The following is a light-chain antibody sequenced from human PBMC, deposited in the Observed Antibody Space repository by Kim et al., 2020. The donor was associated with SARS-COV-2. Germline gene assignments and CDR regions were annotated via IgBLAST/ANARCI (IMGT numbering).Light chain of an antibody. CDR3: QQRSTWPPA. J-gene: IGKJ1*01. Sequence: WSAGKRATLSCRASQSVRKYLAWYQQKPGQSPRLLIHDTSNRATGIPARFSGSGSGTDFTLTISSLEPEDFAVYYCQQRSTWPPAFGQGTKVDIK. CDR2: DTS. CDR1: QSVRKY. V-gene: IGKV3-11*01.